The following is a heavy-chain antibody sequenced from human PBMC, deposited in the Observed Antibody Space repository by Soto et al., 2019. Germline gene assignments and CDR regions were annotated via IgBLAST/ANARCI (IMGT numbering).Heavy chain of an antibody. CDR2: IIPILGIA. V-gene: IGHV1-69*02. D-gene: IGHD1-26*01. CDR1: GGTFSSYT. CDR3: ARAPSLVGATPFDP. J-gene: IGHJ5*02. Sequence: QVQLVQSGAEVKKPGSSVKVSCKASGGTFSSYTISWVRQAPGQGLEWMGRIIPILGIANYAQKFQGRVTINADKPTSTAYMELSSLRSEDTAVYYCARAPSLVGATPFDPWGQGTLVTVSS.